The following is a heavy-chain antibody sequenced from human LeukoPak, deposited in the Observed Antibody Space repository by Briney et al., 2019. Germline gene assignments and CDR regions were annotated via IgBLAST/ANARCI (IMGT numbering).Heavy chain of an antibody. Sequence: SETLSLTCTVSGGSISSSSYYWGWIRQPPGKGLEWIGSVYYSGSTYYNPSLKSRVTISVDTSKNQFSLKLSSVTAADTAVYYCARRWGYSYNWFDPWGQGTLVTVSS. CDR1: GGSISSSSYY. J-gene: IGHJ5*02. V-gene: IGHV4-39*01. CDR2: VYYSGST. CDR3: ARRWGYSYNWFDP. D-gene: IGHD5-18*01.